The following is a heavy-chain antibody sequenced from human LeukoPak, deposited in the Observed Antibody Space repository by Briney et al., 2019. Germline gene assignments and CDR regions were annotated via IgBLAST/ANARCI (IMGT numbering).Heavy chain of an antibody. V-gene: IGHV1-2*02. Sequence: ASVKVSCKASGYTFTGYYMHWVRQAPGQELEWMGWVNPNSGGTNYAQEFQGRVTITRDRSISTAYMELSRLRSDDTAVYYCALCFYYDDRLPFDYWGQGTLVTVSS. CDR3: ALCFYYDDRLPFDY. J-gene: IGHJ4*02. CDR2: VNPNSGGT. D-gene: IGHD3-22*01. CDR1: GYTFTGYY.